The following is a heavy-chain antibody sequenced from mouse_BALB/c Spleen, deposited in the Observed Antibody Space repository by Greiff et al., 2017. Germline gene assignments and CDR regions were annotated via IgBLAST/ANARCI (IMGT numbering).Heavy chain of an antibody. Sequence: VEPGASVKIFCKASGYAFRSSSIHWVKQRPGQGLGWFGRIYPGDGDTNYNVKFMAKATLTADKSSSTAYMQLSSLSSVDAAVYFCARAYDYGRLAYWGQGTLVTVSA. CDR2: IYPGDGDT. D-gene: IGHD2-4*01. J-gene: IGHJ3*01. CDR1: GYAFRSSS. V-gene: IGHV1-82*01. CDR3: ARAYDYGRLAY.